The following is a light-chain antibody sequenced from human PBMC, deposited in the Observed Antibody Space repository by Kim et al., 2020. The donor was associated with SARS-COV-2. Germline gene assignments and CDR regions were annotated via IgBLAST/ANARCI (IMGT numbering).Light chain of an antibody. CDR3: QQYSNCPSIT. J-gene: IGKJ5*01. CDR1: QCFISK. CDR2: GAS. V-gene: IGKV3-15*01. Sequence: GEKSPTNCKCSQCFISKLAGYQQKPGQAPRLLIYGASTRATGILPRLSSSGSGTEFTLTISSLQSEDFAVYYCQQYSNCPSITFGQGTQLEIK.